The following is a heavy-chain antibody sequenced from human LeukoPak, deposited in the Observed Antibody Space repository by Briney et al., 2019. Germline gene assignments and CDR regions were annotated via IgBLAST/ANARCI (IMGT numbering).Heavy chain of an antibody. D-gene: IGHD6-25*01. CDR3: ARDPSGAAKRHREANWFDP. CDR1: GGTFSSYA. V-gene: IGHV1-69*13. CDR2: IIPIFGTA. Sequence: GASVKVSCKASGGTFSSYAISWVRQAPGQGLEWMGGIIPIFGTANYAQKFQGGVTITADESTSTAYMELSSLRSEDTAVYYCARDPSGAAKRHREANWFDPWGQGTLVTVSS. J-gene: IGHJ5*02.